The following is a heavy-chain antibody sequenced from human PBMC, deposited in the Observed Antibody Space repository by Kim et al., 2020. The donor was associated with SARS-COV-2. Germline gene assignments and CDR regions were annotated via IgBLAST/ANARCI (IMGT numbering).Heavy chain of an antibody. CDR3: ARVTTLRCGGDCYFGY. Sequence: SVKDRFTISRDNAKNTLYLQMNSLSAEDTAVYYCARVTTLRCGGDCYFGYWGQGTLVTVSS. J-gene: IGHJ4*02. V-gene: IGHV3-74*01. D-gene: IGHD2-21*02.